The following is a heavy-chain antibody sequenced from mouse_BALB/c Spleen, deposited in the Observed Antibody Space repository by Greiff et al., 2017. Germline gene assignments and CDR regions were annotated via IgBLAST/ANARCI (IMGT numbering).Heavy chain of an antibody. CDR3: AREGELGRFAY. V-gene: IGHV1-82*01. D-gene: IGHD4-1*01. CDR2: IYPGDGDT. CDR1: GYAFSSSW. Sequence: QVQLQQSGPELVKPGASVKISCKASGYAFSSSWMNWVKQRPGQGLEWIGRIYPGDGDTNYNGKFKGKATLTADKSSSTAYMQLSSLTSVDSAVYFCAREGELGRFAYWGQGTLVTASA. J-gene: IGHJ3*01.